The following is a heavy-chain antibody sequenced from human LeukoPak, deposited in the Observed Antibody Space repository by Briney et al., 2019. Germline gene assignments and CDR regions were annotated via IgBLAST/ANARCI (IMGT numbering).Heavy chain of an antibody. Sequence: GGSLRLSCAASGFTFSSYAMTWDSQAPGKGLEWVSAISGSGSSTYYADSVKGRFTISRDNSKNTLFLQVNSLRAEDTAVYYCAKGPIAAATYYYYYYMDVWGKGTTVTVSS. CDR3: AKGPIAAATYYYYYYMDV. V-gene: IGHV3-23*01. J-gene: IGHJ6*03. CDR2: ISGSGSST. CDR1: GFTFSSYA. D-gene: IGHD6-13*01.